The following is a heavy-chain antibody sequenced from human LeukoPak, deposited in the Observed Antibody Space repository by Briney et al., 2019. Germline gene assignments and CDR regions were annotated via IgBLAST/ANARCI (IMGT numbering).Heavy chain of an antibody. V-gene: IGHV3-33*06. Sequence: GGSLRLSCAAAGFTFSHYGMHWVRQAPGKGLEWVAVIWSDGTKQYYADSVKGRFTISRDDSGNTVYLQMNSLRPEDTGVYYCAKDAQRGFDYSNSLESWGQGTPVTVST. J-gene: IGHJ5*01. CDR3: AKDAQRGFDYSNSLES. CDR2: IWSDGTKQ. CDR1: GFTFSHYG. D-gene: IGHD4-11*01.